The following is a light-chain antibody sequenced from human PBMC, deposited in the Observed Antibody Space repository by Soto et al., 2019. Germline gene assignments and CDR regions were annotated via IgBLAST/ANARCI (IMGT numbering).Light chain of an antibody. V-gene: IGKV3-11*01. CDR3: QQRTKWPPT. Sequence: EVVLTHAPATLSWSPVERATLSCRASQRVRNDLVWYYQKPGQAPRVLIYSASNRAPGIPARFSGSGSGTDFTLNISSQEPEEFAVYYCQQRTKWPPTFGGGTKVEMK. J-gene: IGKJ4*01. CDR1: QRVRND. CDR2: SAS.